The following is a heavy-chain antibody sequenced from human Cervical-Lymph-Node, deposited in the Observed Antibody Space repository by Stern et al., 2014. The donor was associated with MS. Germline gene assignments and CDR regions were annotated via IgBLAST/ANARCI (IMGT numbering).Heavy chain of an antibody. Sequence: AQLVESGGGVVQPGRSLRLSCAASGFPFSSYAMHWVRQAPGKGLEGVAVISYDGSNKYYADSVKGRFTISRDNSKNTLYLQMNSLRAEDTAVYYCAREMIAAAGTIPFDYWGQGTLVTVSS. J-gene: IGHJ4*02. CDR1: GFPFSSYA. V-gene: IGHV3-30*01. CDR3: AREMIAAAGTIPFDY. D-gene: IGHD6-13*01. CDR2: ISYDGSNK.